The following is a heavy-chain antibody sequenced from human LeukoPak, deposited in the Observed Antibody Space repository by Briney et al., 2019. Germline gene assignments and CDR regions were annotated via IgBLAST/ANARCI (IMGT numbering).Heavy chain of an antibody. CDR3: ARLDGRLLTPTGAFDI. CDR1: GASVSDYY. Sequence: PSETLSLTCSVSGASVSDYYWTWVRQPPGKGLEYIGYIYYSGSSNYNPSLKSRVSMSVDTSKSQFSLKLTSVTAADTAVYYCARLDGRLLTPTGAFDIWGQGTMVTVSS. D-gene: IGHD5-18*01. CDR2: IYYSGSS. J-gene: IGHJ3*02. V-gene: IGHV4-59*02.